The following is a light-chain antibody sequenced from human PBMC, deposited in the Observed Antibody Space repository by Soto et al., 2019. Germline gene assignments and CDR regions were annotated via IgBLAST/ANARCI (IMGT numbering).Light chain of an antibody. CDR3: RTWDSSLCAGHVV. J-gene: IGLJ2*01. V-gene: IGLV1-51*01. CDR2: DNN. CDR1: SSNIGNNY. Sequence: QSVLTQPPSVSAAPGQKVTISCSGSSSNIGNNYVSWYQQLPGTAPKLLIYDNNKRPSGIPDRFSGSKSGTSATLGITGLQTGDEADYYCRTWDSSLCAGHVVFGGGTKLTVL.